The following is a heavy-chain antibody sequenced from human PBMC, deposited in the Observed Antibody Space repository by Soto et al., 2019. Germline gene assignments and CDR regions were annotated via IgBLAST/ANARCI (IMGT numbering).Heavy chain of an antibody. V-gene: IGHV4-4*02. Sequence: KTSETLSLTCAVSGGSISSSNWWSWVRQPPGKGLEWIGEIYHSGSTNYNPSLKSRVTISVDKSKNQFSLKLSSVTAADTAVYYCARRSMVVAATAAFDIWGQGTMVTVSS. CDR3: ARRSMVVAATAAFDI. D-gene: IGHD2-15*01. J-gene: IGHJ3*02. CDR1: GGSISSSNW. CDR2: IYHSGST.